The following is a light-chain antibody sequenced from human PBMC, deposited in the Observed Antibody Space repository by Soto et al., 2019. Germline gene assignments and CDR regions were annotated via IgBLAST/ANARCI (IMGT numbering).Light chain of an antibody. V-gene: IGLV2-14*01. CDR3: SSYTSSSTLDV. CDR2: DVS. CDR1: SSDVGGYNY. J-gene: IGLJ1*01. Sequence: QSALTQPASVSGSPGQSITISCTGTSSDVGGYNYVSWYQQHPGKAPKLMIYDVSNRPSGVSNRLSGSKSGNTASLTISGLQAEVEADYYCSSYTSSSTLDVFGTGNKLTVL.